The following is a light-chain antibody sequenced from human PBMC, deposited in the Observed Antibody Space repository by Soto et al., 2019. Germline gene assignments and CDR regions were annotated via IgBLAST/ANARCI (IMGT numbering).Light chain of an antibody. CDR1: QSVSSY. CDR2: GAS. Sequence: EIVMTQSPATQSVSPGERATLSCRASQSVSSYLAWYQQKPGQAPRLLIYGASSRATGIPDRFSGSGSGTDFTLTINRLEPEDFAVYYCQQYNTWPPITFGQGTRLEIK. J-gene: IGKJ5*01. CDR3: QQYNTWPPIT. V-gene: IGKV3D-15*01.